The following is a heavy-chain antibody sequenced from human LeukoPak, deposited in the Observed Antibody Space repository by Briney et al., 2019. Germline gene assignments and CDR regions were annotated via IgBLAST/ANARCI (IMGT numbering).Heavy chain of an antibody. V-gene: IGHV3-7*03. J-gene: IGHJ4*02. Sequence: GGSLRLSCAASGFSFNSDWMDWVRQAPGKGLEWVANIKHDESEKNYLDSVKGRFTISRDNSMNTLYLQMNSLRAEDTALYYCAKFVGGPFDSWGQGTLVTVSS. CDR3: AKFVGGPFDS. CDR2: IKHDESEK. D-gene: IGHD3-16*01. CDR1: GFSFNSDW.